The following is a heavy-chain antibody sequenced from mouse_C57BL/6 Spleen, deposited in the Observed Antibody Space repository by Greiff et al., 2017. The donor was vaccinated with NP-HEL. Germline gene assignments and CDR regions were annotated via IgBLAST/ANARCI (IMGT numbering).Heavy chain of an antibody. J-gene: IGHJ1*03. Sequence: QVQLKESGAELVKPGASVKISCKASGYAFSSYWMNWVKQRPGKGLEWIGQIYPGDGDTNYNGKFKGKATLTADKSSSTAYMQLSSLTSEDSAVYFCARKGITTVVATEYFDVWGTGTTVTVAS. CDR3: ARKGITTVVATEYFDV. CDR2: IYPGDGDT. CDR1: GYAFSSYW. V-gene: IGHV1-80*01. D-gene: IGHD1-1*01.